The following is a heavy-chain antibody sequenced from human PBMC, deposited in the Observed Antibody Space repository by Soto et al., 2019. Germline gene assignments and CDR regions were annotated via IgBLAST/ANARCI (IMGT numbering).Heavy chain of an antibody. CDR1: GSRFSNYV. Sequence: QVQLVQSGAEVKTPGSSLKVSCKVSGSRFSNYVISWVRQAPGHGLEWLGRIIPIFNSTKYAQNFQGTVPFPADKSTSTASLELSSLRSDDTAVYYCAREGRGKKAGYNGLVSLGYWGQGTLVTVSS. CDR2: IIPIFNST. D-gene: IGHD2-2*02. CDR3: AREGRGKKAGYNGLVSLGY. J-gene: IGHJ4*02. V-gene: IGHV1-69*06.